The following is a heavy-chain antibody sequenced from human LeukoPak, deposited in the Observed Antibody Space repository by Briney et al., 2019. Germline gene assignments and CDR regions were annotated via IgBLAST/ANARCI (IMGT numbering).Heavy chain of an antibody. D-gene: IGHD3-22*01. CDR1: GGTFSSYA. Sequence: RASVKVSCKVSGGTFSSYAISWVRQAPGQGLEWMGGIIPIFGTANYAQKFQGRVTITTDESTSTAYMELSSLRSEDTAVYYCARARGYYDSSGSHAFDIWGQGTMVTVSS. V-gene: IGHV1-69*05. CDR3: ARARGYYDSSGSHAFDI. J-gene: IGHJ3*02. CDR2: IIPIFGTA.